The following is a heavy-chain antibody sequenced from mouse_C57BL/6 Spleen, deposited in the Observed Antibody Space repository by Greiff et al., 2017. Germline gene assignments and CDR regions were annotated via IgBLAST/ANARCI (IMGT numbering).Heavy chain of an antibody. V-gene: IGHV5-9-1*02. Sequence: EVKVVESGEGLVKPGGSLKLSCAASGFTFSSYAMSWVRQTPEKRLEWVAYISSGGEYIYYADTVKGRFTISRDNARNTLYLQMSSLKSEDTAMYYCTRDPDYYGSRYYAMDYWGQGTSVTVSS. J-gene: IGHJ4*01. CDR2: ISSGGEYI. CDR1: GFTFSSYA. CDR3: TRDPDYYGSRYYAMDY. D-gene: IGHD1-1*01.